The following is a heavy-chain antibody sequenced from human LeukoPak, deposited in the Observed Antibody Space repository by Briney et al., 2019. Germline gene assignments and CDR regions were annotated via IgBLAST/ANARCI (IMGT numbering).Heavy chain of an antibody. CDR2: MNQDGSEK. CDR1: GFTFSNHW. Sequence: PGGSLRLSCAASGFTFSNHWMSWVRQAPGKGLEWVANMNQDGSEKYYVDSVQGRFTISRDSADNSLFLQMNSLRAEDTALYYCVRSYVARGLLTEDYWGQGTLVTVSS. J-gene: IGHJ4*02. D-gene: IGHD3-10*01. CDR3: VRSYVARGLLTEDY. V-gene: IGHV3-7*01.